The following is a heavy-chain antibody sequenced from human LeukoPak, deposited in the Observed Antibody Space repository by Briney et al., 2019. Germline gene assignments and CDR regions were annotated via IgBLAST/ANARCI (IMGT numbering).Heavy chain of an antibody. J-gene: IGHJ3*02. CDR2: INSDGSST. CDR3: ARGGGYSYGPPDI. CDR1: GFTFDDYA. V-gene: IGHV3-74*01. Sequence: GGSLRLSCAASGFTFDDYAMHWVRQAPGKGLVWVSRINSDGSSTSYADSVKGRFTISRDNAKNTLYLQMNSLRAEDTAVYYCARGGGYSYGPPDIWGQGTMVTVSS. D-gene: IGHD5-18*01.